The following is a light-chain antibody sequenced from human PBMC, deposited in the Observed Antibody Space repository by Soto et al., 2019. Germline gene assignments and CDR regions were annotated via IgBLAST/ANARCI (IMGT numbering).Light chain of an antibody. CDR3: QYYKESST. V-gene: IGKV1-5*03. CDR1: QSISSW. J-gene: IGKJ1*01. Sequence: DIQMTHSPSTLSASVGDRVTITCRASQSISSWLAWYQQKPGRAPKLLIYQASSSEIGVPSRFSGSGSGTEFTLTISRLQPDDVATYYCQYYKESSTFGQGTRLEIK. CDR2: QAS.